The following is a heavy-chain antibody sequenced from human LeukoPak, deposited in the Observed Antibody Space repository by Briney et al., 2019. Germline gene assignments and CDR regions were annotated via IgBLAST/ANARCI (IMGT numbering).Heavy chain of an antibody. V-gene: IGHV3-30*02. CDR1: GFTFSGYG. CDR3: ANDIGSYYDY. CDR2: IRYDERNK. Sequence: GGSLRLSYAASGFTFSGYGMHWVRQAPGKGLEWVTFIRYDERNKYYADSVKGRFTISRDNSKNTLYLQMNSLRAEDTAVYYCANDIGSYYDYWGQGILVTVSS. D-gene: IGHD3-10*01. J-gene: IGHJ4*02.